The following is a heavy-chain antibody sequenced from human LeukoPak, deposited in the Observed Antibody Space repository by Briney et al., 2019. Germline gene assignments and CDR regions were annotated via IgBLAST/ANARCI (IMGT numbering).Heavy chain of an antibody. D-gene: IGHD3-10*01. J-gene: IGHJ3*02. CDR2: IYYSGST. CDR3: ARFHQYGSXXXDI. V-gene: IGHV4-59*08. Sequence: SETLSLTCTVSGGSISSYYWSWIRQPPGKGLEWIGYIYYSGSTNYNPSLKSRVTISVDTSKNQFSLKLSSVTAADTAVYYCARFHQYGSXXXDIWGQGTMVTVPS. CDR1: GGSISSYY.